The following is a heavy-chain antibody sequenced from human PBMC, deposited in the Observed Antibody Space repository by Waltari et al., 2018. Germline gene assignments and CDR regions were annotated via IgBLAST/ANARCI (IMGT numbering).Heavy chain of an antibody. CDR1: GFIFEEYA. J-gene: IGHJ4*02. CDR2: IGHNSRKR. V-gene: IGHV3-9*01. Sequence: EVHLVESGGGLVQPGMSLRLSCAASGFIFEEYALQWFRQAPGKGLEWVSGIGHNSRKRDYADSVTGRFTISRDNAKNSVYLQMNSLKTEDTAFYYCAKDRGEEDGGYDLDHWGQGTLVIVSS. CDR3: AKDRGEEDGGYDLDH. D-gene: IGHD5-12*01.